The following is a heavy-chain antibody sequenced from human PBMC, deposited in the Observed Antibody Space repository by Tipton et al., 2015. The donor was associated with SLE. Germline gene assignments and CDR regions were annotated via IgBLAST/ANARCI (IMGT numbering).Heavy chain of an antibody. CDR3: ARDGEQLGFYYYYGMDV. D-gene: IGHD6-6*01. CDR1: GYTFTSYG. Sequence: QSGAEVKKPGASVKVSCKASGYTFTSYGISWVRQAPGQGLEWMGWISAYNGNTNYAQKLQGRVTMTTDTSTSTAYMELRSLRSDDTAVYYCARDGEQLGFYYYYGMDVWGQGTTVTVSS. J-gene: IGHJ6*02. CDR2: ISAYNGNT. V-gene: IGHV1-18*01.